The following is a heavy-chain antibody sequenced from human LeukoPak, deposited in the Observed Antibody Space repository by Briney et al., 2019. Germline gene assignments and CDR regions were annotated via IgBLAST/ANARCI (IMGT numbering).Heavy chain of an antibody. CDR2: IYYSGST. CDR1: GVSISSYY. CDR3: ARHTRGDYVWYFDL. D-gene: IGHD4-17*01. V-gene: IGHV4-59*08. J-gene: IGHJ2*01. Sequence: SETLSLTCTVSGVSISSYYWSWIRQPPGKGLEWIGYIYYSGSTNYNPSLKSRVTISVDTSKNQFSLKLSSVTAADAAVYYCARHTRGDYVWYFDLWGRGTLVTVSS.